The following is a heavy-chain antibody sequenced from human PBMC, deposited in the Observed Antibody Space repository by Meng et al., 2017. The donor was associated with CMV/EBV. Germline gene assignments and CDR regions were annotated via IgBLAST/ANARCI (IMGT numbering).Heavy chain of an antibody. V-gene: IGHV1-8*01. CDR2: MNPNSGNT. CDR1: GYTFTGYD. J-gene: IGHJ4*02. Sequence: ASVKVSCKASGYTFTGYDINWVRQATGQGLEWMGWMNPNSGNTGYAQKFQGRVTMTRNTSISTAYMELSSLRSEETAVYYCERVLRYCSGGSCYSGGYYFDYWGQGTMVTVSS. CDR3: ERVLRYCSGGSCYSGGYYFDY. D-gene: IGHD2-15*01.